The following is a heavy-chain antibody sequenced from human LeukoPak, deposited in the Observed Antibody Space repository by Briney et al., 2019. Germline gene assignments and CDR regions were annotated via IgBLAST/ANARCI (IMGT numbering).Heavy chain of an antibody. CDR3: ASDVAPVNGAPRY. CDR1: GGTFSSYA. CDR2: IIPIFGTA. J-gene: IGHJ4*02. Sequence: SVKVSCKASGGTFSSYAISWVRQAPGQGLEWMGGIIPIFGTANYAQKFQGRVTITADESTSTAYMELSSLRSEDTAVYYCASDVAPVNGAPRYWGQGTLVTVSS. V-gene: IGHV1-69*13. D-gene: IGHD4-17*01.